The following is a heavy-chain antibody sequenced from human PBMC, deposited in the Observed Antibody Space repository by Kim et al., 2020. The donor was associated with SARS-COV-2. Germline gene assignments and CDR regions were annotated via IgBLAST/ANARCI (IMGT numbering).Heavy chain of an antibody. Sequence: GGSLRLSCAASGFTFSSYSMNWVRQAPGKGLEWVSSISSSSSYIYYADSVKGRFTISRDNAKNSLYLQMNSLRAEDTAVYYCARETTVVTFTDFDLWGRGTLVTVSS. CDR2: ISSSSSYI. V-gene: IGHV3-21*01. CDR1: GFTFSSYS. J-gene: IGHJ2*01. CDR3: ARETTVVTFTDFDL. D-gene: IGHD4-17*01.